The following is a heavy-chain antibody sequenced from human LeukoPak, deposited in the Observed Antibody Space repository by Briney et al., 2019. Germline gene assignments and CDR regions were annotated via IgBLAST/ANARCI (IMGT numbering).Heavy chain of an antibody. CDR2: IIPIFGTA. CDR1: GGTFSSYA. J-gene: IGHJ4*02. CDR3: ARCATPRIACFDF. Sequence: SVKVSCKASGGTFSSYAISWVRQAPGQGLEWMGGIIPIFGTANYAQKFQGRVTITTDESTSTAYMELSSLRSEDTAVYYCARCATPRIACFDFWGQGTLVTVSS. V-gene: IGHV1-69*05. D-gene: IGHD2-15*01.